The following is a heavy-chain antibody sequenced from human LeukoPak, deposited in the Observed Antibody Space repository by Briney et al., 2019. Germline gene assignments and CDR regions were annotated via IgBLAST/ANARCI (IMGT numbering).Heavy chain of an antibody. CDR3: ARSNGYSSGWHDY. D-gene: IGHD6-19*01. Sequence: SETLSLTCAVYGGSFSGYYWSWIRQPPGKGLEWIGEINHSGRTNYNPSLKSRVTISVDTSKNQFSLKLSSVTAADTAVFYCARSNGYSSGWHDYWGQGTLVTVSS. J-gene: IGHJ4*02. CDR1: GGSFSGYY. V-gene: IGHV4-34*01. CDR2: INHSGRT.